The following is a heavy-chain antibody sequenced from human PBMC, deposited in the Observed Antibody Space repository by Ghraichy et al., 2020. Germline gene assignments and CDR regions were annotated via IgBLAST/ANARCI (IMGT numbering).Heavy chain of an antibody. V-gene: IGHV3-74*01. CDR3: ASSPNTPGGH. Sequence: GGSLRLSCATSGFTFSTSWMHWVRQAPGNGLVWVSRINPDGSITNYADSVKGRFTISRNNAKNTLYLQMNSLRVEDTAVYFCASSPNTPGGHWGQGTLVTVSS. D-gene: IGHD2-2*02. CDR1: GFTFSTSW. CDR2: INPDGSIT. J-gene: IGHJ4*02.